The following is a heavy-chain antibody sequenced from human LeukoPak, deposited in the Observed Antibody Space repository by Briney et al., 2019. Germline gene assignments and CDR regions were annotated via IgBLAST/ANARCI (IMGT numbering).Heavy chain of an antibody. V-gene: IGHV4-31*03. CDR3: ARDLLDTSMVHYWYFDL. D-gene: IGHD5-18*01. CDR2: IYYNRST. Sequence: SETLSLTCTVSGSSISSGEYYWSWIRQQPGKGLEWIGYIYYNRSTYYNPSLKSRVSISVDTSKNQFSLKLSSVTAADTAVYYCARDLLDTSMVHYWYFDLWGRGTLVTVSS. J-gene: IGHJ2*01. CDR1: GSSISSGEYY.